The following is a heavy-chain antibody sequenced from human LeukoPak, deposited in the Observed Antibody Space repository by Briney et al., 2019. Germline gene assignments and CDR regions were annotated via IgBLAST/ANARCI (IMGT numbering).Heavy chain of an antibody. J-gene: IGHJ4*02. CDR2: ISGDGGST. CDR3: AKAGYYDSSGRLDY. V-gene: IGHV3-43*02. D-gene: IGHD3-22*01. Sequence: GWSLRRACAASGFTFDDYAMHWVRQAPGKGLEWVSLISGDGGSTYYADSVKGRFTISRDNSKNSLYLQMNSLRTEDTALYYCAKAGYYDSSGRLDYWGQGTLVTVSS. CDR1: GFTFDDYA.